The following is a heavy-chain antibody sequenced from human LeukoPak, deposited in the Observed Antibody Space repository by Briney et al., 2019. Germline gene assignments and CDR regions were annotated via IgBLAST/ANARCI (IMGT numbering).Heavy chain of an antibody. CDR2: IRYDGSNK. CDR1: GFTFSSYG. D-gene: IGHD1-1*01. V-gene: IGHV3-30*02. J-gene: IGHJ4*02. CDR3: AKRANWDHYHLDY. Sequence: TGGSLRHSCAASGFTFSSYGMHWVRQAPGKGLEWVAFIRYDGSNKYYADSVKGRFTISRDNSKNTLYLQMNSLRAEDTAVYYCAKRANWDHYHLDYWGQGTLVTVSS.